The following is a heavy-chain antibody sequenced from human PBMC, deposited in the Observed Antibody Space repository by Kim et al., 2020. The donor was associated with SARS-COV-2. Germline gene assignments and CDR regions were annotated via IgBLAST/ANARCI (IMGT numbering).Heavy chain of an antibody. CDR2: ISSSSSYI. D-gene: IGHD6-13*01. CDR3: ARDLRGVAARLDP. Sequence: GGSLRLSCAASGFTFSSYSMNWVRQAPGKGLEWVSSISSSSSYIYYADSVKGRFTISRDNAKNSLYLQMNSLRAEDTAVYYCARDLRGVAARLDPWGQGTLVTVSS. CDR1: GFTFSSYS. V-gene: IGHV3-21*01. J-gene: IGHJ5*02.